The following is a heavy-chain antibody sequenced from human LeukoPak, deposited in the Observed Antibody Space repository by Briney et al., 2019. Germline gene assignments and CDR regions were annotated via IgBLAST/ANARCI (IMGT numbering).Heavy chain of an antibody. CDR2: INSDGSST. Sequence: GGSLSLSCAASGFTFSSYWMHWVRQAPGKGLVWVSRINSDGSSTIYADSVKGRFTISRDNAKNTLYLQMNSLRAEDTAVYYCASSRGYYDSPFDYWGQGTLVTVSS. CDR3: ASSRGYYDSPFDY. D-gene: IGHD3-22*01. CDR1: GFTFSSYW. J-gene: IGHJ4*02. V-gene: IGHV3-74*01.